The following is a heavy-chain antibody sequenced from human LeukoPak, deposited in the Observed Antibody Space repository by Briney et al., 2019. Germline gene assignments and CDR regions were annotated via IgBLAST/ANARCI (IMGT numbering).Heavy chain of an antibody. CDR3: TRRMFTADSHADL. D-gene: IGHD3-10*02. Sequence: GGSLKLSCAASGFTFSGSDIHWVRQASGKGLEWIGRIKTKAESYATAYVVSVKGRFTLSRDDSKNTVFLQMNSLKTEDTALYYCTRRMFTADSHADLWGRGTLVTVSS. J-gene: IGHJ2*01. CDR1: GFTFSGSD. CDR2: IKTKAESYAT. V-gene: IGHV3-73*01.